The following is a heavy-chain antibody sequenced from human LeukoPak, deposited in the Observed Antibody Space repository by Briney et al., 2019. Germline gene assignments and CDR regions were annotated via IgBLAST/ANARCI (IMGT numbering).Heavy chain of an antibody. J-gene: IGHJ4*02. Sequence: SETLSLTCTVSGGSISSSSYYWGWIRQPPGKGLEWIGSIYYSGSTYYNPSLKSRVTISVDTSKNQFSLKLSSVTAADTAVYYCARSFGEFWGQGTLVTVSS. CDR1: GGSISSSSYY. CDR3: ARSFGEF. D-gene: IGHD3-10*01. CDR2: IYYSGST. V-gene: IGHV4-39*07.